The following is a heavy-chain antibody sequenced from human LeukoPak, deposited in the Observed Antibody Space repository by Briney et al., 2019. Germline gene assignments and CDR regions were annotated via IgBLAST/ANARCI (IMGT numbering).Heavy chain of an antibody. CDR3: ARVGATVTGSDPFDI. CDR1: GFTFTRYS. CDR2: ISTSSSYI. J-gene: IGHJ3*02. V-gene: IGHV3-21*01. D-gene: IGHD4-17*01. Sequence: GESLRLSCVASGFTFTRYSMNWVRQAPGKGLEWVSSISTSSSYIYYADSLKGRFTISRDNARNSLYLDMDSLRVEDTAVYYCARVGATVTGSDPFDIWGQGTIVTVSS.